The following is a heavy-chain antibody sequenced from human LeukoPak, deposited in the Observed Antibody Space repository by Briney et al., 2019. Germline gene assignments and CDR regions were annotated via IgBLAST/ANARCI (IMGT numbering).Heavy chain of an antibody. CDR2: ISSSSSYI. CDR3: ARDRKGATNAFDI. CDR1: GFTVSSNY. D-gene: IGHD1-26*01. V-gene: IGHV3-21*01. J-gene: IGHJ3*02. Sequence: GGSLRLSCAASGFTVSSNYMSWVRQAPGKGLEWVSSISSSSSYIYYADSVKGRFTISRDNAKNSLYLQMNSLRAEDTAVYYCARDRKGATNAFDIWGQGTMVTVSS.